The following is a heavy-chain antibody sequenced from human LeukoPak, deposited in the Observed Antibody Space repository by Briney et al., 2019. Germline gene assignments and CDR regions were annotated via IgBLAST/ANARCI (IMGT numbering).Heavy chain of an antibody. J-gene: IGHJ6*02. Sequence: GTSLRLSCAASGFTFSSSALHWVRQAPGKGLEWVAIISYDGSNKYYADAVKGRFTISRDNAKNSLYLQMNSLRAEDTAVYYCARSGVLEWLLWSYYYYGMDVWGQGTTVTVSS. CDR3: ARSGVLEWLLWSYYYYGMDV. D-gene: IGHD3-3*01. CDR1: GFTFSSSA. CDR2: ISYDGSNK. V-gene: IGHV3-30-3*01.